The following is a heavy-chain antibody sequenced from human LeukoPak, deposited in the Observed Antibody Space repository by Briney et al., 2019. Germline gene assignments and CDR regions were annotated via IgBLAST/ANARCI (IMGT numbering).Heavy chain of an antibody. J-gene: IGHJ4*02. Sequence: SETLSLTCTVSGGSISSYYWSWIRQPAGKGLESIGHISTSGSTNYNPSLKSRVTISVDTSKNQFSLKLSSVTAADTAVYYCARVMDYDILTGPTVFDYWGQGTLVTVSS. CDR1: GGSISSYY. D-gene: IGHD3-9*01. CDR2: ISTSGST. CDR3: ARVMDYDILTGPTVFDY. V-gene: IGHV4-4*07.